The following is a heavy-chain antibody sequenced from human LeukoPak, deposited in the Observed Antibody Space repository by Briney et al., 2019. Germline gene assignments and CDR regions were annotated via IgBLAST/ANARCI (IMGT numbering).Heavy chain of an antibody. CDR3: ARDRDTISNWFDP. D-gene: IGHD3-10*01. Sequence: SETLSLTCTVSGGSISSYYWSWIRQPPGKGLEWIGYIYYSGSTNYNPSLKSRVTISVDTSKNQFSLKLSSVTAADTAVYYCARDRDTISNWFDPWGQGTLVTVSS. V-gene: IGHV4-59*12. CDR2: IYYSGST. J-gene: IGHJ5*02. CDR1: GGSISSYY.